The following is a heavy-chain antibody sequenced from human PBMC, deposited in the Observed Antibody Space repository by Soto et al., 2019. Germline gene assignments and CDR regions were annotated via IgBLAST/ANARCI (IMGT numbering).Heavy chain of an antibody. CDR1: SGSISSGGYS. Sequence: QVQLQESGPGLVKPSQTLSLTCTVSSGSISSGGYSWSWIRQHPGKGLEWIGYIYYGVTTYYNPSLNCRVTISVDPSKNQFSLKLSSVTVADTAVYYCARVPPGLHGDYAGYVDYWGQGTLVTVSS. CDR3: ARVPPGLHGDYAGYVDY. J-gene: IGHJ4*02. V-gene: IGHV4-31*03. CDR2: IYYGVTT. D-gene: IGHD4-17*01.